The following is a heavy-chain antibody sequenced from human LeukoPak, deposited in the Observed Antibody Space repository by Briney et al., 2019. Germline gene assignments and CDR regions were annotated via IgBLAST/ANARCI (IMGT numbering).Heavy chain of an antibody. Sequence: TETLSLTCTVSGGSISSYYWSWIRQPPGKGLEWIGYIYYSESTDYTPSLKSRVTISVDMSKKYFSLKLSSVTAADTAVYYCAVSRSGSIFVFDIWGQGTMVTVSS. CDR1: GGSISSYY. D-gene: IGHD3-22*01. J-gene: IGHJ3*02. CDR3: AVSRSGSIFVFDI. CDR2: IYYSEST. V-gene: IGHV4-59*01.